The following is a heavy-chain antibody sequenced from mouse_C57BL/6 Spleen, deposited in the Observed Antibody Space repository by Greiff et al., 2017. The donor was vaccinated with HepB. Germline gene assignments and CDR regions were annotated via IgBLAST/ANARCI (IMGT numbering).Heavy chain of an antibody. J-gene: IGHJ3*01. D-gene: IGHD3-2*02. Sequence: QVQLQQPGTELVKPGASVKLSCKASGYTFTSYWMHWVKQRPGQGLEWIGNINPSNGGINYNEKFKSKTTLTVDKSSNTAYMQLSSLTSEDSAVYYCAREGYGAWFAYRGKGTLVTVSA. CDR2: INPSNGGI. CDR3: AREGYGAWFAY. CDR1: GYTFTSYW. V-gene: IGHV1-53*01.